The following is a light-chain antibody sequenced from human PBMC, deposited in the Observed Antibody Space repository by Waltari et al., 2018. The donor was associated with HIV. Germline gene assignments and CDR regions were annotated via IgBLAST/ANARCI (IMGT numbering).Light chain of an antibody. CDR1: QSVSNAY. Sequence: EIVLTQSPGTLSLSPGERATLSCRASQSVSNAYLAWYQQKPGQAPRLLIYGASSRATGIPDRFSGSGSGTDFTLTISRLEPADFAVYYCQQYSSSPWTFGQGTKVEIK. CDR2: GAS. V-gene: IGKV3-20*01. J-gene: IGKJ1*01. CDR3: QQYSSSPWT.